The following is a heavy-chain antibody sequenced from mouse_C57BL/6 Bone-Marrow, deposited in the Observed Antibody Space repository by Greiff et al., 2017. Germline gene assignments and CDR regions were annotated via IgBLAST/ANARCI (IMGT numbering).Heavy chain of an antibody. CDR1: GFNIQDDY. V-gene: IGHV14-4*01. Sequence: EVKLVESGAELVRPGASVKLSCTASGFNIQDDYMHWVKQRPEQGLEWIGWLDPENGDTEYASKFQGKAPITADTSSNTAYLQLSSLTSEDTAGYYCTTYRGRNYAMDYWGQGTSVTVSS. J-gene: IGHJ4*01. CDR2: LDPENGDT. D-gene: IGHD1-1*01. CDR3: TTYRGRNYAMDY.